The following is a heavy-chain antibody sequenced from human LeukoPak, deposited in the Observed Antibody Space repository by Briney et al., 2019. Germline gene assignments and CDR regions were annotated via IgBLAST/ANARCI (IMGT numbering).Heavy chain of an antibody. CDR2: ISGSSGGA. D-gene: IGHD3-10*01. V-gene: IGHV3-23*01. CDR1: GFTFSSYG. CDR3: AREEGSWFGVIDY. Sequence: GGSLRLSCAASGFTFSSYGMSWVRQAPGKGLECVSTISGSSGGAYYADFVKGRFTISRDNSKNTLYLQMNSLRAEDTAVYYCAREEGSWFGVIDYWGQGTLVTVSS. J-gene: IGHJ4*02.